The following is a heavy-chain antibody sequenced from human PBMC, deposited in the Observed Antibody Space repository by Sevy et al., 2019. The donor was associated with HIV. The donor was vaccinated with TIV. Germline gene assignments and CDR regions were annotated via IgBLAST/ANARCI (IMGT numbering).Heavy chain of an antibody. CDR3: ARHGSQRDHPLDL. D-gene: IGHD2-21*02. J-gene: IGHJ4*02. CDR1: GGSISGYF. CDR2: IHYSGTT. V-gene: IGHV4-59*08. Sequence: SETLSLTCAVSGGSISGYFWRWIRQPPGKGLEFIGWIHYSGTTNYNPSLSSRVSMSLDMSRNQFSLKLYSLTTADTAVYYCARHGSQRDHPLDLWGQGTLVTVSS.